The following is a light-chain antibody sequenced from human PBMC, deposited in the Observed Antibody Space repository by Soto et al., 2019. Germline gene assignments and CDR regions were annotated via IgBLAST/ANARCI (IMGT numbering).Light chain of an antibody. CDR2: DAS. CDR3: QQRSNWPRLT. CDR1: LSVSSY. Sequence: EIVLAQSPATPALSPGERGTLSCRASLSVSSYLAWYQQKPGQAPRLLIYDASNRATGIPARFSGSGSGTDFTLTISSLEPEDFAVYYCQQRSNWPRLTFGGGTKVDIK. J-gene: IGKJ4*01. V-gene: IGKV3-11*01.